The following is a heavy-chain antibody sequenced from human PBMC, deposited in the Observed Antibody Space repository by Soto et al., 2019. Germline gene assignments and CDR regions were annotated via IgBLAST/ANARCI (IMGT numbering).Heavy chain of an antibody. Sequence: SETLSLTCAVYGGSFSGYYWSWIRQPPGKGLEWIGEINHSGSTNYNPSLKSRVTISVDTSKNQFSLKLSSVTAADTAVYYCARRYSGYDFDYWGQGTLVTVPQ. CDR3: ARRYSGYDFDY. CDR1: GGSFSGYY. D-gene: IGHD5-12*01. V-gene: IGHV4-34*01. CDR2: INHSGST. J-gene: IGHJ4*02.